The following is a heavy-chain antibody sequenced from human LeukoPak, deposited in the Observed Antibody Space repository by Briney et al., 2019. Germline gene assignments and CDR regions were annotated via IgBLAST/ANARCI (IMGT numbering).Heavy chain of an antibody. V-gene: IGHV3-23*01. J-gene: IGHJ4*02. D-gene: IGHD2-2*01. CDR1: GFTFSSYA. CDR3: AKASRFVVVPAAIDY. CDR2: ISGSGGST. Sequence: GGSLRLSCAASGFTFSSYAMSWVRQAPGKGLEWVSAISGSGGSTYYADSVKGRFTISRDNSKNTQYLQMNSLRAEDTAVYYCAKASRFVVVPAAIDYWGQGTLVTVSS.